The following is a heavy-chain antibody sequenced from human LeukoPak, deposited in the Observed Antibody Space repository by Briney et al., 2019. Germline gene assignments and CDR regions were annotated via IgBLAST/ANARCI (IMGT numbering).Heavy chain of an antibody. CDR2: ISWNSGSI. CDR3: AKGGSGYYAPLDY. Sequence: PGRSLRLSCAASGFTFDDYAMHWVRQAPGKGLEWVSGISWNSGSIGYADSVKGRFTISRDNAKNSLYLQMNSLRAEDMALYYCAKGGSGYYAPLDYWGQGTLVTVSS. V-gene: IGHV3-9*03. D-gene: IGHD3-22*01. CDR1: GFTFDDYA. J-gene: IGHJ4*02.